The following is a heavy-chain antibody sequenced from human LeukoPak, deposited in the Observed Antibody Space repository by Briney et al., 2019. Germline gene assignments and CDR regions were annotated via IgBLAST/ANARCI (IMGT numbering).Heavy chain of an antibody. CDR2: IYHDGIT. V-gene: IGHV4-4*02. CDR3: ARIPTGQRMTAP. Sequence: MASGTLSLTCAVSGDSISGNQWWSWLRQPPGKGLEWIGEIYHDGITNHNPSLKSRVTISVDTSKNQFSLKLNSVTAADTAVYYCARIPTGQRMTAPWGQGTLVTVSS. J-gene: IGHJ5*02. D-gene: IGHD1-14*01. CDR1: GDSISGNQW.